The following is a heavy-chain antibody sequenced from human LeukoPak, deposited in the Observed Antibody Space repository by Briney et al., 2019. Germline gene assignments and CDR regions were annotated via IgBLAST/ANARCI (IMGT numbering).Heavy chain of an antibody. V-gene: IGHV1-18*01. Sequence: ASVNVSCKASGYKFIDFGITWVRQAPGQGLEWMGWISGYNGKTNYAQKFQGRVTMTTDTSTNTVYLELRSLRSDDTAVYYCARWETGSWFDPWGQGTLVTISS. CDR2: ISGYNGKT. CDR1: GYKFIDFG. CDR3: ARWETGSWFDP. D-gene: IGHD1-14*01. J-gene: IGHJ5*02.